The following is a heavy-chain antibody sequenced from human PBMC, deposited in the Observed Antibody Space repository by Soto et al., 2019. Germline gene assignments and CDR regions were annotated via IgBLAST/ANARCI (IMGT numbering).Heavy chain of an antibody. V-gene: IGHV4-59*08. CDR1: GDSINSDY. Sequence: SETLSLTCTVSGDSINSDYWSWIRQPPGKGLEWIGHIYYSGITTYNPSLESRITISVDTSKKQFSLKLSSVTAADTAVYYCASARLASAGFACFDYWGQGTLVTVSS. J-gene: IGHJ4*02. CDR3: ASARLASAGFACFDY. CDR2: IYYSGIT. D-gene: IGHD6-13*01.